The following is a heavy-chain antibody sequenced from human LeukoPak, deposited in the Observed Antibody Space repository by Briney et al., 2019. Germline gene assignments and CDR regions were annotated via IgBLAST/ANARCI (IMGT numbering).Heavy chain of an antibody. D-gene: IGHD2-2*01. CDR3: ARDKRGGGVVPAALFFDY. CDR2: ITNSGNPK. V-gene: IGHV3-48*01. Sequence: PGGSLRLSCAASEFTFSSYSMNWVRQAPGKGLEWVSYITNSGNPKSYADSVKGRFTISRDNSKNTLYLQMNSLRAEDTAVYYCARDKRGGGVVPAALFFDYWGQGTLVTVSS. CDR1: EFTFSSYS. J-gene: IGHJ4*02.